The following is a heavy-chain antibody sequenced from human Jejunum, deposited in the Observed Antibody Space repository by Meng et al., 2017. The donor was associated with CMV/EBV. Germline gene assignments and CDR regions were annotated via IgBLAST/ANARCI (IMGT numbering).Heavy chain of an antibody. Sequence: EVERVGFVGGLVQPGGYLRLSCAASGFSVRTVYMNWVRQAPGKGLEWVSVIYTDGDTYYADSVKGRFTISRDISNNMLFLQMNRLRAEDTAVYYCVRNGAGDHWGQGTLVTVSS. D-gene: IGHD4-17*01. CDR1: GFSVRTVY. J-gene: IGHJ4*02. CDR3: VRNGAGDH. V-gene: IGHV3-53*01. CDR2: IYTDGDT.